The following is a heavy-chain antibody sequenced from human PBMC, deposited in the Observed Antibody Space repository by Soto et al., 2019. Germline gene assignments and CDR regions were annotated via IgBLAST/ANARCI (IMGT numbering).Heavy chain of an antibody. V-gene: IGHV3-33*06. D-gene: IGHD2-15*01. CDR3: AKVDDYYGTDV. J-gene: IGHJ6*02. Sequence: PGGSLRLSCAASGFIFSSYGMHWVRQAPGKGLEWVAVIWYDGSNKNYADSVKGRFTISRDSSKNTLYLQMNSLRAEDTAVYYCAKVDDYYGTDVWGQGTTVNVSS. CDR2: IWYDGSNK. CDR1: GFIFSSYG.